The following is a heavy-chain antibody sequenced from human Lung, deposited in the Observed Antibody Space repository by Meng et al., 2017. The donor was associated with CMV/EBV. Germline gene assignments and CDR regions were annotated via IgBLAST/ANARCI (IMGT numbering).Heavy chain of an antibody. CDR2: IDDSGST. J-gene: IGHJ4*02. CDR3: ARGQPDAWQLLAY. Sequence: VAPLESCAAMVKPSGTLSLPCGVSGVSISSNIRWTWVRQPPGKVLEWIGDIDDSGSTNYNPSLNSRISISLDKSKNHFSLKVNSVTAADTAVYYCARGQPDAWQLLAYWGQGALVTVSS. V-gene: IGHV4-4*02. D-gene: IGHD1-26*01. CDR1: GVSISSNIR.